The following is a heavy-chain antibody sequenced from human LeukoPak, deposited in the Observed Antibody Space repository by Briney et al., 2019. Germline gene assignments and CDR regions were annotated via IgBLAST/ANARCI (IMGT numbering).Heavy chain of an antibody. CDR2: ISAYNSNT. CDR1: GYTFTTYA. V-gene: IGHV1-18*01. Sequence: ASVKVSCKASGYTFTTYAMNWVRQAPGQGLEWMGWISAYNSNTNYAQKLQGRVTMTTDTSTSTAYMGLRSLRSDDTAVYYCARGSIAVAGTSDYWGQGTLVTVSS. D-gene: IGHD6-19*01. J-gene: IGHJ4*02. CDR3: ARGSIAVAGTSDY.